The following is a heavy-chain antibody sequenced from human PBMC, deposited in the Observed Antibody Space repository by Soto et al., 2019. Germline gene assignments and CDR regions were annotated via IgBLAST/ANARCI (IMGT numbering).Heavy chain of an antibody. Sequence: GALRLSCTASGFTFSSYGMGWVRQAPGKGLQWVSTIRGDGGQTHYTDSVKGRFSISRDNSKNTVYLQMDSLRAEDTAMYFCARDVGLDSDDFFAYWGQGTQVTVSS. CDR1: GFTFSSYG. CDR3: ARDVGLDSDDFFAY. V-gene: IGHV3-23*01. J-gene: IGHJ4*02. D-gene: IGHD3-9*01. CDR2: IRGDGGQT.